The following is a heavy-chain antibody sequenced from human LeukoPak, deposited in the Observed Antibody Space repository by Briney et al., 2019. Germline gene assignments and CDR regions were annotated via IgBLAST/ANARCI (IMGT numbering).Heavy chain of an antibody. CDR2: IHYSGST. CDR3: ARERLPGVTTVTRWFDP. CDR1: DGSISSYY. Sequence: SETLSLTCTVSDGSISSYYWSWIRQPPGKGLEWIGHIHYSGSTNYNSSLKSRVTISVDTPKNQFFLKLSSVTAADTAVYYCARERLPGVTTVTRWFDPWGQGTLVTVSS. V-gene: IGHV4-59*01. J-gene: IGHJ5*02. D-gene: IGHD4-17*01.